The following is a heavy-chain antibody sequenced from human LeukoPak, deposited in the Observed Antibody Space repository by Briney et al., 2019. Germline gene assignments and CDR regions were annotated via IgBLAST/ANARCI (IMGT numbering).Heavy chain of an antibody. CDR3: AKGGRWDSIDY. V-gene: IGHV3-23*01. J-gene: IGHJ4*02. CDR1: GFTFSGYS. D-gene: IGHD3-22*01. CDR2: ISGSGGST. Sequence: GGSLRLSCAASGFTFSGYSMNWVRQAPGKGLEWVSAISGSGGSTYYADSVKGRFTISRDNSKNTLYLQMNSLRAEDTAVYYCAKGGRWDSIDYWGQGTLVTVSS.